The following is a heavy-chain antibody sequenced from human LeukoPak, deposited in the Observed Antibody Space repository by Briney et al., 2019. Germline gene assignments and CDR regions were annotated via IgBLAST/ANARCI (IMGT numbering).Heavy chain of an antibody. CDR1: GGSISSYY. Sequence: ASETLSLTCTVSGGSISSYYWSWIRQPPRKGLEWIGYIYYSGITNYNPSLKSRVTMSVDTSKNQFSLKLSSVTAADTAVYYCARFNSGQQLVPRRYYYYMDVWGKGTTVTISS. CDR3: ARFNSGQQLVPRRYYYYMDV. V-gene: IGHV4-59*12. D-gene: IGHD6-13*01. CDR2: IYYSGIT. J-gene: IGHJ6*03.